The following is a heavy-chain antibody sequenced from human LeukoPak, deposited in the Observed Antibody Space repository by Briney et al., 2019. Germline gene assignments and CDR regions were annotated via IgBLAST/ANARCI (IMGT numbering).Heavy chain of an antibody. Sequence: SETLSLTCPVSGGSINNYYWSWIRQAPGKGLEWIGYIYYRGSTNYNPSLKSRVTFSVDTSKNQFSPKLNSVTAADTAVYYCARGGDYGDLRYFDYWGQGTLVTVSS. CDR1: GGSINNYY. CDR3: ARGGDYGDLRYFDY. D-gene: IGHD4-17*01. J-gene: IGHJ4*02. V-gene: IGHV4-59*01. CDR2: IYYRGST.